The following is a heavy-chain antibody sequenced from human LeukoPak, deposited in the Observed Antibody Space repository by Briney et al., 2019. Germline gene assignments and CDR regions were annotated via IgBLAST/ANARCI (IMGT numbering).Heavy chain of an antibody. J-gene: IGHJ4*02. D-gene: IGHD1-1*01. Sequence: PGRSLRLSCAASGFTFSNAWMQWVRQAPGKGMEWVGRIKSKAHGGTTDYAAPVKGRFTISRDDSKNTLYLQMNSLKTEDTAVYYCWDTNWNGDWDYWGQGTLVTVSS. CDR2: IKSKAHGGTT. CDR3: WDTNWNGDWDY. V-gene: IGHV3-15*01. CDR1: GFTFSNAW.